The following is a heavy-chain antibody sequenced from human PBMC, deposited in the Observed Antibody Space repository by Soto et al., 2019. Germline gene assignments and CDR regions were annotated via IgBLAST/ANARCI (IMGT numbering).Heavy chain of an antibody. D-gene: IGHD2-21*02. CDR3: ARGGHIAVVTASFDY. J-gene: IGHJ4*02. Sequence: QVQLVQSGDEVKKPGASVKVSCKPSGYTLNTYDLHWVRQAPGQGLEWMGIIHPSGGGSTYAQKFLGRVTMTRDTSTSTVFMELSSLRSANTAVYYCARGGHIAVVTASFDYWGQGTLVTVSS. CDR1: GYTLNTYD. V-gene: IGHV1-46*02. CDR2: IHPSGGGS.